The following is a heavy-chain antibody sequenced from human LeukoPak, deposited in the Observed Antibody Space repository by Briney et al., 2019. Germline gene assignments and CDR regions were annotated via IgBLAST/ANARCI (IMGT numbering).Heavy chain of an antibody. CDR2: IKQDGSEK. V-gene: IGHV3-7*01. CDR3: SREDYFGSGSPAY. Sequence: GGSLRLSCAASVFTFSTSWISCVRQAPGKGLEWVANIKQDGSEKHYVDSVKGRFTISRDNTNNSLFLQMDSLRAEDTAFYYSSREDYFGSGSPAYWGQGTLVTVSS. J-gene: IGHJ4*02. D-gene: IGHD3-10*01. CDR1: VFTFSTSW.